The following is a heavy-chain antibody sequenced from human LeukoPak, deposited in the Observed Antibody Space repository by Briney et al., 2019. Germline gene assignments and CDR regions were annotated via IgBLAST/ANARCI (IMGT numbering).Heavy chain of an antibody. D-gene: IGHD6-19*01. V-gene: IGHV3-15*01. J-gene: IGHJ4*02. CDR2: IKSKTDGGTT. CDR1: GFTFSNAW. Sequence: GGSLRLSCAASGFTFSNAWMSWVHQAPGKGLEWVGRIKSKTDGGTTDYAAPVKGRFTISRDDSKNTLYLQMNSLKTEDTAVYYCTRGAVAGRGGYWGQGTLVTVSS. CDR3: TRGAVAGRGGY.